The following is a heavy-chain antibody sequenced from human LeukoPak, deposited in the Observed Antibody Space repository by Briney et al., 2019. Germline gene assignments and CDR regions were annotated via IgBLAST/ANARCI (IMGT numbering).Heavy chain of an antibody. Sequence: RWASVKVSCKASGYTFTSYAISWVRQAPGQGLEWMGWISAYNGNTNYAQKFQGRDTMTKDTSTSTAYMELRSLRSDDTAVYYCARDYNFREKYNWFDPWGQGTLVTVSS. CDR3: ARDYNFREKYNWFDP. D-gene: IGHD1-20*01. CDR2: ISAYNGNT. CDR1: GYTFTSYA. J-gene: IGHJ5*02. V-gene: IGHV1-18*01.